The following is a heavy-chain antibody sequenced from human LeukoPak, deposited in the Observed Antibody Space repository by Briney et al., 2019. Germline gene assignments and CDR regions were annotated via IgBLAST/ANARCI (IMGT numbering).Heavy chain of an antibody. CDR1: GFTFSNAW. CDR2: IKQDGSEK. CDR3: ARGWDCSSTSCYYYFDY. V-gene: IGHV3-7*01. J-gene: IGHJ4*02. D-gene: IGHD2-2*01. Sequence: GGSLRLSCAASGFTFSNAWMSWVRQAPGKGLEWVANIKQDGSEKYYVDSVKGRFTISRDNAKNSLYLQMNSLRAEDTAVYYCARGWDCSSTSCYYYFDYWGQGTLVTVSS.